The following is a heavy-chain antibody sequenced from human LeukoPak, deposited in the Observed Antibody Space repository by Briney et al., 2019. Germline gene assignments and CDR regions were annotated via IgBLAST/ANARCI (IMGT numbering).Heavy chain of an antibody. V-gene: IGHV3-7*03. CDR1: GFSFGKYW. CDR3: AKGPYYYGSGTLPMDY. Sequence: GGSLRLSCVASGFSFGKYWMSWVRQAPGKGLEWVANIKLDGSEKNYVDSVKGRFTISRDNTKNTVYLQMNSPRAEDTAAYYRAKGPYYYGSGTLPMDYWGQGTLVTVSS. J-gene: IGHJ4*02. D-gene: IGHD3-10*01. CDR2: IKLDGSEK.